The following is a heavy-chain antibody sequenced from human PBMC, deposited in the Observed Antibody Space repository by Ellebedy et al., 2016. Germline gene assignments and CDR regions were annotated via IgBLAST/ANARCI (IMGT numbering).Heavy chain of an antibody. D-gene: IGHD5-18*01. J-gene: IGHJ4*02. V-gene: IGHV3-30-3*01. CDR2: ISYDGSNK. CDR1: GFTFSSYA. Sequence: GESLKISCAASGFTFSSYAMHWVRQAPGKGLEWVAVISYDGSNKYYADSVKGRFTISRDNSKNTLYLQMNSLRAEDTAVYYCARDLGPQDTAMVTTFDYWGQGTLVTVSS. CDR3: ARDLGPQDTAMVTTFDY.